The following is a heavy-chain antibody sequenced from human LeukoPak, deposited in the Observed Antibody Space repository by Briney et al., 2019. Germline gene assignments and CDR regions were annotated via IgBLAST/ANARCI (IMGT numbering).Heavy chain of an antibody. CDR3: ARARVVHYNFRSGLHWYFDV. CDR2: ISHTGNT. Sequence: SETLSLTCAVSGFSISSGHYWAWIRQSQGQGLEWIGSISHTGNTYYNSSLKSRLAVSVDTSKNHFSLNLNSLTAADTAVYHCARARVVHYNFRSGLHWYFDVWGRGTLVTVSS. J-gene: IGHJ2*01. CDR1: GFSISSGHY. V-gene: IGHV4-38-2*01. D-gene: IGHD3-3*01.